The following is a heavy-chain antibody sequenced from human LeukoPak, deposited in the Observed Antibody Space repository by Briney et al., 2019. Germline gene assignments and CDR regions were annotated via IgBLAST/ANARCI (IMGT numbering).Heavy chain of an antibody. V-gene: IGHV3-33*01. J-gene: IGHJ6*02. CDR1: GFTFSSYG. D-gene: IGHD4-23*01. CDR3: ARDQVDGGNSLYYYYYGMGV. Sequence: GGSLRLSCAASGFTFSSYGMHWVRQAPGKGLEWVAVIWYDGSNKYYADSVKGRFTISRDNSKNMLYLQMNSLRAEDTAAYYCARDQVDGGNSLYYYYYGMGVWGQGTTVTVSS. CDR2: IWYDGSNK.